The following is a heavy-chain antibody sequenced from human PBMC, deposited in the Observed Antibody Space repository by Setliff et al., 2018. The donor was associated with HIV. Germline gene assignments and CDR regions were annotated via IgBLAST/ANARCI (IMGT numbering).Heavy chain of an antibody. CDR2: VNHNGNI. J-gene: IGHJ4*02. CDR3: AITLVGVTTEMY. D-gene: IGHD2-21*02. CDR1: GLPFGNYY. Sequence: PSETLSLTCGLNGLPFGNYYWNWIRQSPGKGLEWIVEVNHNGNINYNPSLQSRVTVSVDTSKPRYSLKMNSVTAADTAVYYCAITLVGVTTEMYWGQGTLVTVSS. V-gene: IGHV4-34*01.